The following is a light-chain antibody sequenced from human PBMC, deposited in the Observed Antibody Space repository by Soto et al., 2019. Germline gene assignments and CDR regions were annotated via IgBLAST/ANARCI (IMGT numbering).Light chain of an antibody. Sequence: QSALTQPASVSGSPGQSITISCTGTSSDDGGQNAVSWYQQHPGKAPKFIIYDVSKRPSGVSSRFSGSKSGNTASLTISGLQAEDEADYYCCSYAGSSTVVFGGGTKLTVL. V-gene: IGLV2-23*02. CDR3: CSYAGSSTVV. CDR2: DVS. J-gene: IGLJ2*01. CDR1: SSDDGGQNA.